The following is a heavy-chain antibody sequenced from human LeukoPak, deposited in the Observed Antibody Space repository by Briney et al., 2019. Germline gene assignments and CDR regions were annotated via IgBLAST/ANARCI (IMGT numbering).Heavy chain of an antibody. CDR1: GGTFSSYA. Sequence: GASVKVSCKASGGTFSSYAISWVRQAPGQGLEWMGGIIPIFGTANYAQKFQGRVTITADKSTSTAYMELSSLRSEDTAVYYCARGVVPAARGVLDYWGQGTLVTVSS. CDR3: ARGVVPAARGVLDY. V-gene: IGHV1-69*06. D-gene: IGHD2-2*01. CDR2: IIPIFGTA. J-gene: IGHJ4*02.